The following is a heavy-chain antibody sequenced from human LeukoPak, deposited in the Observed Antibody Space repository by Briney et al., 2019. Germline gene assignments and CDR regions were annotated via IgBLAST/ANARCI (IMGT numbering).Heavy chain of an antibody. D-gene: IGHD3-9*01. V-gene: IGHV1-69*05. CDR1: GGSFSRYA. CDR2: IIPTIGAA. Sequence: GSSVKVSCKASGGSFSRYAMNWVRQAPGQGLEWMGGIIPTIGAANYAQNFEGRVTITTDESTNTAYMEINNLRSDDTAAYYCARSQELVTMDDACDSWGQGTLVTVSS. CDR3: ARSQELVTMDDACDS. J-gene: IGHJ3*02.